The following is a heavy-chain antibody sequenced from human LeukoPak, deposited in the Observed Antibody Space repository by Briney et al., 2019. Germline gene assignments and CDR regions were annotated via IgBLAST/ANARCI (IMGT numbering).Heavy chain of an antibody. J-gene: IGHJ4*02. Sequence: GGSLRLSCAASGFTFSSYGMSWVRQAPGKGLEWVSAISGSGGSTYYVDSVKGRFTISRDNSKNTLYLQMNSLRAEDTAVYYCAKGTYYYGSGSYYLQDVDYWGQGTLVTVSS. V-gene: IGHV3-23*01. CDR1: GFTFSSYG. CDR3: AKGTYYYGSGSYYLQDVDY. D-gene: IGHD3-10*01. CDR2: ISGSGGST.